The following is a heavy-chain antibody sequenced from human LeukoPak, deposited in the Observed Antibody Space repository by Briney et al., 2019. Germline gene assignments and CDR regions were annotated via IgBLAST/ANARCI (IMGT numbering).Heavy chain of an antibody. J-gene: IGHJ4*02. CDR1: GGSISSGDYY. V-gene: IGHV4-30-4*01. D-gene: IGHD2-2*02. CDR2: IYYSGST. CDR3: ARGRRYCSSTSCYTGPLGY. Sequence: SETLSLTCTVSGGSISSGDYYWSWIRQPPGKGLEWIGYIYYSGSTYYNPSLKSQVTISVDTSKNQFSLKLSSVTAADTAVYYCARGRRYCSSTSCYTGPLGYWGQGTLVTVSS.